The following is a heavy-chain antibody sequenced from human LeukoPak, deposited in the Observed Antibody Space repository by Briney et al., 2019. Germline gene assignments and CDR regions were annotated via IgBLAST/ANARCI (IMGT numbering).Heavy chain of an antibody. V-gene: IGHV4-30-4*01. CDR1: GGSISSGDYY. J-gene: IGHJ4*02. D-gene: IGHD3-10*01. CDR3: ARVVVDHYGSGSYDY. CDR2: IYYSGST. Sequence: PSETLSLTCTVSGGSISSGDYYWSWIRQPPGKGLEWIGYIYYSGSTYYNPSLKSRVTISVDTSKNQFSLKLSSVTAADTAVYYCARVVVDHYGSGSYDYWGQGTLVTVSS.